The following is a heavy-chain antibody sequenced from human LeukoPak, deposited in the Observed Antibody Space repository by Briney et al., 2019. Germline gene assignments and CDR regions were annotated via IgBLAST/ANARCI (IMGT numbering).Heavy chain of an antibody. CDR2: IYYSGRT. J-gene: IGHJ6*03. Sequence: NPSETLSLTCTVAGGSISSYYWGWIRLPPGEGLGWIGYIYYSGRTNYNPPLKSRVTISVDTSKNQFSLKLSSVTAADTAVYYCARFLSWSGYYYMDVWGKGTTVTVSS. D-gene: IGHD3-3*01. V-gene: IGHV4-59*01. CDR1: GGSISSYY. CDR3: ARFLSWSGYYYMDV.